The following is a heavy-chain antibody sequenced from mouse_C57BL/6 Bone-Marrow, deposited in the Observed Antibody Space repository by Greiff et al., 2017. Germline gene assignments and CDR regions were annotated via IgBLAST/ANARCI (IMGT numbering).Heavy chain of an antibody. V-gene: IGHV1-81*01. D-gene: IGHD1-1*01. CDR2: IYPRSGNT. J-gene: IGHJ2*01. CDR3: ARQGITTVVVPFDY. CDR1: GYTFTSYG. Sequence: VQLQQSGAELARPGASVKLSCKASGYTFTSYGISWVKQRTGQGLEWIGEIYPRSGNTYYNEKFKGKATLTADKSSSTAYMELRSLTSEDSAVYFCARQGITTVVVPFDYWGQGTTLTVSS.